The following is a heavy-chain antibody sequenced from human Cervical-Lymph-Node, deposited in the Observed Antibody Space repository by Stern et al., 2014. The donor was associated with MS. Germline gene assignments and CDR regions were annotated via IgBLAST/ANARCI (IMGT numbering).Heavy chain of an antibody. Sequence: VQLVESGAEVKKPGASVKVSWTASGFTFTSYGISWVRQAPGQGLEWMGCIIAYNGNTNYAQKLQDRVTMTTDTSTSTAYMELRSLRSDDTAVYYCARGLLGSENAFDIWGQGTMVTVSS. CDR3: ARGLLGSENAFDI. J-gene: IGHJ3*02. CDR1: GFTFTSYG. V-gene: IGHV1-18*01. CDR2: IIAYNGNT. D-gene: IGHD2-15*01.